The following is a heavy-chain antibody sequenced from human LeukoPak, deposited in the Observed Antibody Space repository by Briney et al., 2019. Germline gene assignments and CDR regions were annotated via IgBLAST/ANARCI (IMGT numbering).Heavy chain of an antibody. CDR2: ISSSGTK. D-gene: IGHD6-13*01. CDR3: ARGPSSCSWSRFDP. CDR1: GFTVNSYN. V-gene: IGHV3-48*02. Sequence: QPGGSLRLPCSASGFTVNSYNMNWVRQAPGKGLEWVSCISSSGTKYYADSVKGRFTTSRDNGKSSLFLEMNSLRDEGTAVYYCARGPSSCSWSRFDPWGQGTLVTVSS. J-gene: IGHJ5*02.